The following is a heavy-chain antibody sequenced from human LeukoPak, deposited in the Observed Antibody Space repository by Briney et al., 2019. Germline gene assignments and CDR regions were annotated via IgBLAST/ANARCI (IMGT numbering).Heavy chain of an antibody. CDR1: GNYW. CDR2: ISLDGNNE. J-gene: IGHJ4*01. Sequence: PGGSLRLSCAASGNYWMHWVRQAPGKGLEWVAVISLDGNNEYYADSVKGRFSLSRDNSMNTLYLQLNSLRTEDTAMYYCARDLSGHWTYDYWGQGTLVTVSS. V-gene: IGHV3-30-3*01. CDR3: ARDLSGHWTYDY. D-gene: IGHD1-1*01.